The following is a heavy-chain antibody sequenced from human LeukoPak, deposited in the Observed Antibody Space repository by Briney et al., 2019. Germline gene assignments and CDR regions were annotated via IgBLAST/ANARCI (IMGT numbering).Heavy chain of an antibody. CDR2: IKHDGSQK. D-gene: IGHD7-27*01. V-gene: IGHV3-7*01. CDR3: ARARNWGFDP. Sequence: GGSLRLSCAVSGVTFSSYWMSWARQAPGKGLEWVANIKHDGSQKYYVDSVKGRFTISRDNAKNSLYLQMNSLRGDDTAVYYCARARNWGFDPRGQGTPVTVSS. CDR1: GVTFSSYW. J-gene: IGHJ5*02.